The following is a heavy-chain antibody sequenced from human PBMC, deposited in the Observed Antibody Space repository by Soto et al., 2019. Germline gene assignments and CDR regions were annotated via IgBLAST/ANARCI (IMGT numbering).Heavy chain of an antibody. D-gene: IGHD3-22*01. V-gene: IGHV3-30-3*01. CDR1: GFTFSSYA. CDR2: ISYDGSNK. Sequence: GSLRLSCAASGFTFSSYAMHWVRQAPGKGLEWVAVISYDGSNKYYADSVKGRFTISRDNSKNTLYLQMNSLRAEDTAVYYCARVEPNYYDSSGYSPLNAFDVWGQGTMVTVSS. CDR3: ARVEPNYYDSSGYSPLNAFDV. J-gene: IGHJ3*01.